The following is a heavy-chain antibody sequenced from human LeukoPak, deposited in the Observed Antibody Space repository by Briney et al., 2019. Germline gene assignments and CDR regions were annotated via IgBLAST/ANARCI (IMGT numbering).Heavy chain of an antibody. CDR1: GFTFSSYA. Sequence: PGGSLRLSCAASGFTFSSYAMSWVRQAPGKGLEWVSAISGSGGSTYYADSVKGRFTISRDNSKNTLYLQMNSLRAEDTAVYYCAKDRGSSSSRYYYMDVWGKGTTVTVSS. V-gene: IGHV3-23*01. CDR2: ISGSGGST. D-gene: IGHD6-6*01. J-gene: IGHJ6*03. CDR3: AKDRGSSSSRYYYMDV.